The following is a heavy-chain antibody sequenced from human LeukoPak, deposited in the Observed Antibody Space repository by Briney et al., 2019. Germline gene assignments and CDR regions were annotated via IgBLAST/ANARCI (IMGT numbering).Heavy chain of an antibody. J-gene: IGHJ4*02. V-gene: IGHV3-66*01. CDR1: GFTVSSNY. CDR2: IYSGGSI. CDR3: AKDYYDSSGFVDY. D-gene: IGHD3-22*01. Sequence: PGGSLRLSCAASGFTVSSNYMSWVRQAPGKGLEWVSVIYSGGSIYYTDSVKGRFTISRDNSKNTVYLEMNSPRAEDTAVYYCAKDYYDSSGFVDYWGQGTLVTVSS.